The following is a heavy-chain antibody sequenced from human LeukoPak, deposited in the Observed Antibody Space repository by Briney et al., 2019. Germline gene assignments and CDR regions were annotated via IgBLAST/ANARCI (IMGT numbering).Heavy chain of an antibody. CDR3: ARDSPGYCSGGSCYGLDY. CDR2: ISSSSSYI. J-gene: IGHJ4*02. Sequence: GGSLRLSCAASGFAFSSYSMNWVRQAPGKGLEWGSSISSSSSYIYYADSVKGRFTISRDKAKNSLYLQMNSLRAEDTAVYYCARDSPGYCSGGSCYGLDYWGQGTLVTVSS. CDR1: GFAFSSYS. D-gene: IGHD2-15*01. V-gene: IGHV3-21*01.